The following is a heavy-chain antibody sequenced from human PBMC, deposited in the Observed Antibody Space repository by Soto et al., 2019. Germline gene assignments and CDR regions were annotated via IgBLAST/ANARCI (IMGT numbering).Heavy chain of an antibody. CDR3: ARFARYSSSWYWFDP. CDR2: IYYSGST. Sequence: SETLSLTCTVSGGSVSSGIYYWIWIRQPPGKGLEWIGYIYYSGSTNYNPSLKSRVTISVDTSKNQFSLKLSSVTAADTAVYYCARFARYSSSWYWFDPWGQGTLVTVSS. CDR1: GGSVSSGIYY. V-gene: IGHV4-61*01. J-gene: IGHJ5*02. D-gene: IGHD6-13*01.